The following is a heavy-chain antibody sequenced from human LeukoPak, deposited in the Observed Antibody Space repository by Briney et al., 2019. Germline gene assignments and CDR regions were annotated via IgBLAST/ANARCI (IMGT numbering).Heavy chain of an antibody. CDR1: GFTFSYSA. CDR2: ISTSGDQT. Sequence: GGSLRLSCVASGFTFSYSAMSWVRQAPGRGLEWVSAISTSGDQTYYADSVRGRLTISRDNSRNTLYLQMNSLRAEDTAVYYCAKRMEAASYFDYWGQGTVVTVSS. D-gene: IGHD2-8*01. CDR3: AKRMEAASYFDY. J-gene: IGHJ4*02. V-gene: IGHV3-23*01.